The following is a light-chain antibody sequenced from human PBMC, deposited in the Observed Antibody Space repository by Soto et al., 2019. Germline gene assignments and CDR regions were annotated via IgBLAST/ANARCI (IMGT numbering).Light chain of an antibody. Sequence: VGDRVTITCRASQTISSWLAWYQQKPGKAPKLLIYKASTLKSGVPSRFSGSGSGTEFALTISSLQPDDLATYYCQQYKNETWKFGQGTKVDIK. J-gene: IGKJ1*01. CDR1: QTISSW. V-gene: IGKV1-5*03. CDR3: QQYKNETWK. CDR2: KAS.